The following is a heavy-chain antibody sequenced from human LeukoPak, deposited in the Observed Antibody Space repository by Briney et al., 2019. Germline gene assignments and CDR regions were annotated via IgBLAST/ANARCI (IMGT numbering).Heavy chain of an antibody. CDR3: ARVGGTNYYYYGMDA. CDR1: GGSISSYY. V-gene: IGHV4-59*01. J-gene: IGHJ6*02. Sequence: SETLSLTCTVSGGSISSYYWSWIRQPPGKGLEWIGYIYDRGSTNYNPSLKSRVTISVDTSKNQFSLKLSSVTAADTAVYYCARVGGTNYYYYGMDAWGQGTTVTVSS. CDR2: IYDRGST. D-gene: IGHD1-1*01.